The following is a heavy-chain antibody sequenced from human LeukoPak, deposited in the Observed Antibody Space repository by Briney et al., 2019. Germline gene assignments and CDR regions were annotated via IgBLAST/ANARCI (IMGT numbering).Heavy chain of an antibody. J-gene: IGHJ4*02. CDR3: AKEYSVRNQFDY. D-gene: IGHD1-14*01. CDR2: INSDGSST. CDR1: GFTFSSYW. Sequence: PGGSLRLSCAASGFTFSSYWMHWVRQAPGKGLVWVSRINSDGSSTSYADSVRGRFTISRDNSKNTLFLEMNSLRAEDTAVYYCAKEYSVRNQFDYWGQGTLVAVSS. V-gene: IGHV3-74*01.